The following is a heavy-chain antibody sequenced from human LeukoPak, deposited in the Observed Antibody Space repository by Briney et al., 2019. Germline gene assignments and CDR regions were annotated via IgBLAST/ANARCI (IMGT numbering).Heavy chain of an antibody. D-gene: IGHD3-3*02. CDR2: IKQDGSER. CDR1: GFTFTGYW. Sequence: GGSLRLSCAASGFTFTGYWTSWVRQAPGKGLEWVANIKQDGSERYYVDSVKGRFTISRDNAKNSLYLQMNSLRAEDTAVYYCASISSPIDYWGQGTLVTVSS. V-gene: IGHV3-7*01. J-gene: IGHJ4*02. CDR3: ASISSPIDY.